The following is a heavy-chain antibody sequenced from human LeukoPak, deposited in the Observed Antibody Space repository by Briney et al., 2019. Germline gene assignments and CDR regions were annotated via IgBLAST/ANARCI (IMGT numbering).Heavy chain of an antibody. J-gene: IGHJ4*02. D-gene: IGHD3-10*01. CDR2: IRSKANSYAT. CDR1: GFTFSGSA. V-gene: IGHV3-73*01. CDR3: AKDTVRGVSGFDY. Sequence: SGGSLRLSCAASGFTFSGSAMHWVRQASGKGLEWVGRIRSKANSYATAYAASVKGRFTISRDDSKNTAYLQMNSLRAEDTAVYYCAKDTVRGVSGFDYWGQGTLVTVSS.